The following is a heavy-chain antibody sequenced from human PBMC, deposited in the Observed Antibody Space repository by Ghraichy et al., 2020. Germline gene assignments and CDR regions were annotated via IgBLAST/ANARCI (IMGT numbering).Heavy chain of an antibody. Sequence: SETLSLTCAVSGGSLSGYYWTWIRQPPGKGLEWIGEINHSGSPNYYNPSLTSRVTVSADMSKNHFPLRLNSVTAADTAVYYCARAPIRGKANDLWGQGTLVTVST. CDR3: ARAPIRGKANDL. D-gene: IGHD3-16*01. J-gene: IGHJ5*02. CDR1: GGSLSGYY. V-gene: IGHV4-34*01. CDR2: INHSGSP.